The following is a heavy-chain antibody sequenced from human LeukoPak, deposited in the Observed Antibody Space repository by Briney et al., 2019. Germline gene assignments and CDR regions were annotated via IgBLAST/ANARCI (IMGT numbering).Heavy chain of an antibody. V-gene: IGHV1-8*01. CDR2: MNPNSGNT. CDR1: GYTFTSYD. Sequence: GASVKVSCKASGYTFTSYDINWVRQATGQGLEWMGWMNPNSGNTGYAQKFQGRVTMTRNTSISTAYMELSSLRSEDTAVYYCARVGRVLRYFDWSPDFDYWGQGTLVTVSS. CDR3: ARVGRVLRYFDWSPDFDY. D-gene: IGHD3-9*01. J-gene: IGHJ4*02.